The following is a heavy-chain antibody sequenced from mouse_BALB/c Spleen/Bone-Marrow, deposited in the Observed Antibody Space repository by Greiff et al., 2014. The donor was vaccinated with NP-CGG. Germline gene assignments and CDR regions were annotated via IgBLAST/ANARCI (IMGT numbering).Heavy chain of an antibody. Sequence: VQLKDSGGGLVKPGGSLKLSCAASGFAFSSYDMSWVRQTLEKRLEWVAYISHGGGTTYYSDTVKGRFTISRDNAKNTLYLQMSNLKSEDTAIYYCTRHGGYYPYYYAMDYWGQGTSVTVSS. CDR1: GFAFSSYD. CDR3: TRHGGYYPYYYAMDY. J-gene: IGHJ4*01. D-gene: IGHD2-3*01. V-gene: IGHV5-12-1*01. CDR2: ISHGGGTT.